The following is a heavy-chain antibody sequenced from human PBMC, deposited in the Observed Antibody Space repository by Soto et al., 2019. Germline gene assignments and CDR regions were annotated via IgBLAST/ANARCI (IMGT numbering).Heavy chain of an antibody. CDR1: GGTFGSYA. V-gene: IGHV1-69*12. Sequence: QVQLVPSGAEVKKPGSSVKVSCKTSGGTFGSYAISWVRQAPGQGLEWMGGIIPSFSTPNYAQKFQGRVTITADESTSTAYMEWSSLRSEDTAVYYCARPIQYSVDTSDQSAWFDPWFQGTLVTVSS. D-gene: IGHD3-22*01. J-gene: IGHJ5*02. CDR3: ARPIQYSVDTSDQSAWFDP. CDR2: IIPSFSTP.